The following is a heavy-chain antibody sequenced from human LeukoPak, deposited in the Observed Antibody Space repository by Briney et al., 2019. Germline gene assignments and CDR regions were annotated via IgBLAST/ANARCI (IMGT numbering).Heavy chain of an antibody. V-gene: IGHV3-23*01. CDR3: AKELGSSWYSYFDY. J-gene: IGHJ4*02. CDR1: GFTFDDYA. CDR2: ISGSGGST. Sequence: GGSLRLSCAASGFTFDDYAMSWVRQAPGKGLEWVSAISGSGGSTYYADSVKGRFTISRDNSKNTLYLQMNSLRAEDTAVYYCAKELGSSWYSYFDYWGQGTLVTVSS. D-gene: IGHD6-13*01.